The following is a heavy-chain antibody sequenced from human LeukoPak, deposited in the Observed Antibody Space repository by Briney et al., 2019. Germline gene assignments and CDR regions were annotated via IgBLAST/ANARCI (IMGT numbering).Heavy chain of an antibody. Sequence: PSETLTLTCTVSGGSISSGGYYWSWIRQHPGKGLEWIGYIYYSGSTYYNPSLRSRVTISVDTSKNQFSLRLSSVTAADTAVYFCARRRVVVASTDGASGAFDIWGQGTMVTVSS. J-gene: IGHJ3*02. CDR2: IYYSGST. CDR1: GGSISSGGYY. D-gene: IGHD2-15*01. V-gene: IGHV4-31*03. CDR3: ARRRVVVASTDGASGAFDI.